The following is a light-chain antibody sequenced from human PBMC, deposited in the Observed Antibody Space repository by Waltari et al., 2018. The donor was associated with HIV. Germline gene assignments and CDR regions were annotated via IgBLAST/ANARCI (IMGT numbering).Light chain of an antibody. CDR3: SSYVTSGSLL. J-gene: IGLJ3*02. CDR2: NPN. CDR1: DTDIGIYDY. V-gene: IGLV2-14*01. Sequence: QSALTQPASVSGFPGQSVTIPCIASDTDIGIYDYISWYHHPPDRAPRLVVFNPNSRPSGGPFRFAGSKSGNTAPLTISGLQADDEGVYYCSSYVTSGSLLFGGGTQVTV.